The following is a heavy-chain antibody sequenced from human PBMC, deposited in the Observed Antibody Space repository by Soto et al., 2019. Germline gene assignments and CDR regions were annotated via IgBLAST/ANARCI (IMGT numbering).Heavy chain of an antibody. CDR3: AKDPIDYYGSGSYFFGLYYYYYCGMDV. CDR2: INSDGSST. V-gene: IGHV3-74*01. D-gene: IGHD3-10*01. CDR1: GFTFSSYW. J-gene: IGHJ6*02. Sequence: PGGSLRLSCAASGFTFSSYWMHWVRQAPGKGLVWVSRINSDGSSTSYADSVKGRFTISRDNAKNTLYLQMNSLRAEDTAVYYCAKDPIDYYGSGSYFFGLYYYYYCGMDVWGQGTTVTVSS.